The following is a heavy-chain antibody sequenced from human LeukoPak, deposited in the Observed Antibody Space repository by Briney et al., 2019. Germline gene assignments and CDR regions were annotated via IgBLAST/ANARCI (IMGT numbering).Heavy chain of an antibody. CDR2: INPSGGNT. V-gene: IGHV1-46*01. CDR3: ASSKQWLGYFDY. J-gene: IGHJ4*02. CDR1: GYTLTSYY. D-gene: IGHD6-19*01. Sequence: ASVKVSCKASGYTLTSYYMHWVRQAPGQGLEWMGLINPSGGNTGYAQKFQGRVTITRDTSASTAYMELSSLRSEDTAVYYCASSKQWLGYFDYWGQGTLVTVSS.